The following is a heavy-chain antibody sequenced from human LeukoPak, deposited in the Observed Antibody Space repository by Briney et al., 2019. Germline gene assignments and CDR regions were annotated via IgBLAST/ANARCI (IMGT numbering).Heavy chain of an antibody. D-gene: IGHD3-10*01. CDR3: ARQDIWFGELVV. CDR2: ISDSGST. J-gene: IGHJ6*02. CDR1: GGSISRSSYY. Sequence: SGTLSLTCIVSGGSISRSSYYWGWLRQPPGKGLEWIGTISDSGSTYYSPSLKSRVTISVDTSKNQFSLKLRFVTAADTAVYYCARQDIWFGELVVWGQGTTVTVS. V-gene: IGHV4-39*01.